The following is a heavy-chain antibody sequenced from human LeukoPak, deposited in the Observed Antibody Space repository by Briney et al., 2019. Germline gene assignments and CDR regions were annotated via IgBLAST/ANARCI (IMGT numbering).Heavy chain of an antibody. Sequence: SETLSLTCAVYGGSFSGYYWSWIRQPPGKGLEWIGEINHSGSTNYNPSLKSRVIISVDTSKHQFSLKLSSVTAADTAVYYCARKSGRDGYNRRPRAFDIWGQGTMVTVSS. J-gene: IGHJ3*02. D-gene: IGHD5-24*01. V-gene: IGHV4-34*01. CDR1: GGSFSGYY. CDR2: INHSGST. CDR3: ARKSGRDGYNRRPRAFDI.